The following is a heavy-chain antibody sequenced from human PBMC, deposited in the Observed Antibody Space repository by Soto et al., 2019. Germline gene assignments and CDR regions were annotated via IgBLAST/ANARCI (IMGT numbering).Heavy chain of an antibody. CDR2: ISWDGGST. CDR1: GFTFDDYA. Sequence: GGSLRLSCAASGFTFDDYAMHWVRQAPGKGLEWVSLISWDGGSTYYADSVKGRFTISRDNSKNSLYLQMNSLRAEDTALYYCAKGAPLYGSGDYYGMDVWGQGTTVTVSS. CDR3: AKGAPLYGSGDYYGMDV. V-gene: IGHV3-43D*03. J-gene: IGHJ6*02. D-gene: IGHD3-10*01.